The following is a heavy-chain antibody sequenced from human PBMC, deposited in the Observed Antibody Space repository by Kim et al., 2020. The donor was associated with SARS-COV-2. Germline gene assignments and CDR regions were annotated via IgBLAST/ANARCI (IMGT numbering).Heavy chain of an antibody. CDR3: ARLGTPHSSSWQNWFDP. CDR1: GYTFTRYS. V-gene: IGHV7-4-1*02. Sequence: ASVKVSCKASGYTFTRYSMPWVRQAPGQGLEWMGWINTNTGNPTYAQGFTGRFVFSLDTSVSTAYLQISSLKAEDTAVYYCARLGTPHSSSWQNWFDPWGQGTLVTVSS. CDR2: INTNTGNP. D-gene: IGHD6-13*01. J-gene: IGHJ5*02.